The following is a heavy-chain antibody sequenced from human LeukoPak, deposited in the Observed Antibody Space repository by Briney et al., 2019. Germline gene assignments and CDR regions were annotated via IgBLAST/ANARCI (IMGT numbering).Heavy chain of an antibody. J-gene: IGHJ4*02. Sequence: PGGSLRLSCAASGLTFSSYIMSWVRQAPGKGLEWVSAISGSGGSTYYADSVKGRFTISRDNSKNTLYLQMNSLRAEDTAVYYCAQRGSYYDSSDFHGFDYWGQGTLVTVSS. CDR2: ISGSGGST. CDR1: GLTFSSYI. V-gene: IGHV3-23*01. CDR3: AQRGSYYDSSDFHGFDY. D-gene: IGHD3-22*01.